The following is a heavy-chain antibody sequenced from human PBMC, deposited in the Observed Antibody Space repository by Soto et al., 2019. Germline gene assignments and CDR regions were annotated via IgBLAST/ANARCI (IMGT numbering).Heavy chain of an antibody. V-gene: IGHV4-30-4*01. D-gene: IGHD5-12*01. J-gene: IGHJ6*02. CDR1: GGSISSGDYY. CDR3: ARDVPGGGSGYDYPYYYYGMDV. CDR2: IYYSGST. Sequence: SETLSLTCTVSGGSISSGDYYWSWIRQPPGKGLEWIGYIYYSGSTYYNPSLKSRVTISVDTSKNQFSLKLSSVTAADTAVYYCARDVPGGGSGYDYPYYYYGMDVWGQGTTVTVSS.